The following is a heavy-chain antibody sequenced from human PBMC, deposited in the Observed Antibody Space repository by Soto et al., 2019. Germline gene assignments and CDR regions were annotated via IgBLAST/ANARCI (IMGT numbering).Heavy chain of an antibody. J-gene: IGHJ6*02. V-gene: IGHV1-18*01. Sequence: QVQLVQSGGEVRKPGASVTVSCKASGYTFTSYGISWVRQAPGQGLEWMGWISGYNGKTNYAQKIQDRVTMTTDTSTSTVYLELSSVRFDDTAVYYCAREGDVPYYYYGMDVWGQGTTVTVSS. CDR3: AREGDVPYYYYGMDV. CDR2: ISGYNGKT. CDR1: GYTFTSYG. D-gene: IGHD2-21*02.